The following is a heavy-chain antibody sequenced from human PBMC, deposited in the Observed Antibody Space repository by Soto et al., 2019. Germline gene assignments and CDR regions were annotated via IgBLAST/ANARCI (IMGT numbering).Heavy chain of an antibody. D-gene: IGHD5-18*01. J-gene: IGHJ4*02. Sequence: EVQLVESGGGLVQPGRSLRLSCAASGFTFDDYAMHWVRQAPGKGLVWVSRISWNSGSIGYADSVKGRFIISRDNAKNSLYLQMNSLRAEDTALYYCAKAVGSYGSFDYWGQGTLVTVSS. CDR1: GFTFDDYA. CDR2: ISWNSGSI. CDR3: AKAVGSYGSFDY. V-gene: IGHV3-9*01.